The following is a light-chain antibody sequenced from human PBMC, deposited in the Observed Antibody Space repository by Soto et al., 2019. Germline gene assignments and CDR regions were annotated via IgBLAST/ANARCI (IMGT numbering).Light chain of an antibody. CDR2: GAS. V-gene: IGKV3-20*01. J-gene: IGKJ1*01. CDR1: QSISTTY. Sequence: EIVLTQSPGTLSLSPGDSATLSCRASQSISTTYLTWYQQKPGQAPRLLIYGASNRATGIPDRFSGSGSGTDFTLTISRLEPEDFAVFYCQQSGYSSWTFGQGTKVEIK. CDR3: QQSGYSSWT.